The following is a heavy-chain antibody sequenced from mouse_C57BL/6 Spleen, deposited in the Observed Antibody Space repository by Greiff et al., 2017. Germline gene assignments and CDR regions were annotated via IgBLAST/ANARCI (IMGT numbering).Heavy chain of an antibody. Sequence: VQLQQSGPELVKPGDSVKISCKASGYSFTGYFMNWVMQSHGKSLEWIGRINPYNGDTFYNQKFKGKATLTVDKSSSTAHMELRSLTSEASAVYYCARSCQDGNPYFDYWGQGTTLTVSS. J-gene: IGHJ2*01. V-gene: IGHV1-20*01. CDR3: ARSCQDGNPYFDY. CDR1: GYSFTGYF. CDR2: INPYNGDT. D-gene: IGHD2-1*01.